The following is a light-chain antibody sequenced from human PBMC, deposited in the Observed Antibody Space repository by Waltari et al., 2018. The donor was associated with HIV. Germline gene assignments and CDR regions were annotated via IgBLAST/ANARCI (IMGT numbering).Light chain of an antibody. V-gene: IGLV1-40*01. J-gene: IGLJ2*01. CDR3: QSYDSSLRASV. Sequence: QSALTQPPSVSGAPGQRVTISCTGNRSNIGAGYFVHWYQHLPGTAPTLLVYSDINRPAWVPDRFPGSKSGTSASRVITGLQAEDEADYYCQSYDSSLRASVFGGGTKLTVL. CDR1: RSNIGAGYF. CDR2: SDI.